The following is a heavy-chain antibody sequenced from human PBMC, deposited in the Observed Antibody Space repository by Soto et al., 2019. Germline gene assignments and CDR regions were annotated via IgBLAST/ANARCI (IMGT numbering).Heavy chain of an antibody. CDR1: GRSISSVGYY. CDR2: ISYTGST. D-gene: IGHD3-3*01. CDR3: ARPNDYWNGYGPFDY. J-gene: IGHJ4*02. V-gene: IGHV4-31*11. Sequence: QVQLQASGPGLVKPSQTLSLTCAVSGRSISSVGYYWSWVRQHPGKGLEWIGSISYTGSTYYNPSLENRLSISLDTSGNRFSLRRDSVTAPDTAIYYCARPNDYWNGYGPFDYWGQGSLVSVSS.